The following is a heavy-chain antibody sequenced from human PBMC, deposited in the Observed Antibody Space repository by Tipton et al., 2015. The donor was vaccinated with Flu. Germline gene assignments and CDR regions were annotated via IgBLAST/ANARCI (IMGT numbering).Heavy chain of an antibody. J-gene: IGHJ4*02. CDR2: IRSKAYGGTT. CDR1: GFTFGDYG. Sequence: SLRLSCASSGFTFGDYGMSWVRQAPGKGLEWVGFIRSKAYGGTTEDAASVRGRFTISRDDSKTIAYLQMNSLKTEDTAVYYCTRVGDSRTYYSFDSWGQGTLVTVSS. CDR3: TRVGDSRTYYSFDS. D-gene: IGHD1-26*01. V-gene: IGHV3-49*04.